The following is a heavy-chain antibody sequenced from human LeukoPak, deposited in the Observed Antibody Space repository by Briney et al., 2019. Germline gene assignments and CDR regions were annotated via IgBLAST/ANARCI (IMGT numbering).Heavy chain of an antibody. D-gene: IGHD3-9*01. CDR3: TSTGNYDILTGYLGY. CDR2: IRSKANSYAT. V-gene: IGHV3-73*01. J-gene: IGHJ4*02. Sequence: GGSLRLSCAASGFTFSGSATRWVRQASGKGLEWVGRIRSKANSYATAYAASVKGRFTISRDDSKNTAYLQMNSLKTEDTAVYYCTSTGNYDILTGYLGYWGQGTLVTVSS. CDR1: GFTFSGSA.